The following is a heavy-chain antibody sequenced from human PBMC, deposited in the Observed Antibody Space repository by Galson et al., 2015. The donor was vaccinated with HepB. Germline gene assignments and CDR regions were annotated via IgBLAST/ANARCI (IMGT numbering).Heavy chain of an antibody. V-gene: IGHV3-30*18. CDR3: AKDGIGRWTTDLRWYFDL. CDR2: ISYDGSNK. Sequence: SLRLSCAASGFTSSSHGMHWVRQAPGKGLEWVAVISYDGSNKYYADSVKGRFTISRDNSKNTLYLQMNSLRAEDTAVYYCAKDGIGRWTTDLRWYFDLWGRGTLVTVSS. D-gene: IGHD4-17*01. CDR1: GFTSSSHG. J-gene: IGHJ2*01.